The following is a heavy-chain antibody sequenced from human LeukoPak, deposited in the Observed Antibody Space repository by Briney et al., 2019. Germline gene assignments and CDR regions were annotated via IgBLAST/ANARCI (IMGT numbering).Heavy chain of an antibody. CDR2: INHSGST. J-gene: IGHJ4*02. CDR3: ARCTRITMVRGVIITGIYYFDY. V-gene: IGHV4-34*01. Sequence: PSETLSLTCAVYGGSFSGYYWSWIRQPPGKGLEWIGEINHSGSTNYNPSLNSRLTISVDTSKNQFSLKLSSVTAADTAVYYCARCTRITMVRGVIITGIYYFDYWGQGTLVTVSS. CDR1: GGSFSGYY. D-gene: IGHD3-10*01.